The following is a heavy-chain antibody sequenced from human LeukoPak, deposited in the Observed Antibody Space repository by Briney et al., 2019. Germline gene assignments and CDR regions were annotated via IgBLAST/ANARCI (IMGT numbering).Heavy chain of an antibody. J-gene: IGHJ4*02. CDR3: ARDREMPDYYDSSGYYGGSFDY. CDR2: IKLDGSEK. D-gene: IGHD3-22*01. CDR1: GFTFGKYW. Sequence: GGSLRLSCVASGFTFGKYWMSWVRQAPGKGLEWVANIKLDGSEKNYVDSVKGRFTISRDNSKNTLYLQMNSLRAEDTAVYYCARDREMPDYYDSSGYYGGSFDYWGQGTLVTVSS. V-gene: IGHV3-7*01.